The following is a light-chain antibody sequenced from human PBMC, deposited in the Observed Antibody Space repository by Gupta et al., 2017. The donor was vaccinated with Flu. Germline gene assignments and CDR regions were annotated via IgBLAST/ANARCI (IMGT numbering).Light chain of an antibody. V-gene: IGKV3-15*01. CDR2: DAS. J-gene: IGKJ4*01. CDR3: QQYDNWPS. Sequence: SPATLSVSPGERATLSCRDSQSVSSNLAWYQQKPGQAPRLLIYDASTRATGIPARFTGSGSGTEFTLTISSLQSEDFALYYCQQYDNWPSFGGGTTV. CDR1: QSVSSN.